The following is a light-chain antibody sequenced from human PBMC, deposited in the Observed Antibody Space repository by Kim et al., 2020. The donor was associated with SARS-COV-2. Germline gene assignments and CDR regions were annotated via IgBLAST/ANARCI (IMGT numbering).Light chain of an antibody. CDR1: SLRSYY. Sequence: VQTGRITQQDDSLRSYYASWCQQKPAQAPVLLIYAKDNRPSGIPDRFSGSSSGNTSSLTITGAQAEDEADYYCNSRDSSGNHRWVFGGGTQLTVL. CDR3: NSRDSSGNHRWV. J-gene: IGLJ3*02. CDR2: AKD. V-gene: IGLV3-19*01.